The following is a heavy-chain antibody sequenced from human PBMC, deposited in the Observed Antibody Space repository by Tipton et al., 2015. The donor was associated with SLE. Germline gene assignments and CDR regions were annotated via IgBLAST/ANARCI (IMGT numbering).Heavy chain of an antibody. J-gene: IGHJ4*02. Sequence: TLSLTCTVSGGSISSYYWSWIRQPPGKGLEWIGYIYYSGSTNYNPSLKSRVTISVDTSKNQFSLKLSSVTAADTAVYYCAGREQWLAYWGQGTLVTVSS. CDR3: AGREQWLAY. D-gene: IGHD6-19*01. CDR2: IYYSGST. CDR1: GGSISSYY. V-gene: IGHV4-59*01.